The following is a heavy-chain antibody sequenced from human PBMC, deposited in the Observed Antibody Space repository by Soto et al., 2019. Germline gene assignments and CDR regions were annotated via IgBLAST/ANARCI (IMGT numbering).Heavy chain of an antibody. D-gene: IGHD4-4*01. J-gene: IGHJ4*02. V-gene: IGHV3-74*01. CDR3: ARGPRGLYGNDY. Sequence: GGSLRLTCAASGFTFSSDWMHWVRQAAGKGLVWVSRINMDGSSTNYADSVKGRFTISRDNAKNTLYLQMNSLRADDTAVYYCARGPRGLYGNDYWGQGALVTVSS. CDR2: INMDGSST. CDR1: GFTFSSDW.